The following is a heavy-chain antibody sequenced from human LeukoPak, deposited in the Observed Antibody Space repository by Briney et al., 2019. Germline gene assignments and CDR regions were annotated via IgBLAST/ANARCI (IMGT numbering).Heavy chain of an antibody. CDR1: GVTFSSYA. CDR3: ASGGSYAFDI. CDR2: ISYDGSNK. V-gene: IGHV3-30-3*01. Sequence: GGSLRLSCAASGVTFSSYAMHWVRQAPGKGLEWVAVISYDGSNKYYADSVKGRFTISRDNSKNTLYLQMDSLRAEDTAVYYCASGGSYAFDIWGQGTMVTVSS. D-gene: IGHD3-16*01. J-gene: IGHJ3*02.